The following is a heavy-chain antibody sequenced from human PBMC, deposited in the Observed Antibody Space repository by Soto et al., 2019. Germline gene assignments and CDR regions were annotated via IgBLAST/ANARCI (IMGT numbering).Heavy chain of an antibody. CDR3: AREPNYFDY. CDR1: GYTFTSYG. J-gene: IGHJ4*02. V-gene: IGHV1-18*01. CDR2: ISAYNGNT. Sequence: QVQLVQSGAEVKKPGASVKVSCKASGYTFTSYGISWVRQAPGQGLEWMGWISAYNGNTKYAQKLQGRVTMTTDTSTSTTYLELRSPSSEDTAGYYCAREPNYFDYWGQGTLVAVSS.